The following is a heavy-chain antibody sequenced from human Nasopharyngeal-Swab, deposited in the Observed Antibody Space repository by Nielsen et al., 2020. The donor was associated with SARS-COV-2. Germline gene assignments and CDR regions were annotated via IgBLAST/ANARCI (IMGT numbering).Heavy chain of an antibody. D-gene: IGHD2-15*01. J-gene: IGHJ4*02. CDR3: ARDTRRGGVDY. Sequence: SETLSLTCTVSGGFINSYYWSWIRQPPRRGLEWIGYIYYSGSTNYNPSLKSRVTISLDTSKNQFSLKLSSVTAADSPVYYCARDTRRGGVDYWGQGTLVTVSS. V-gene: IGHV4-59*01. CDR1: GGFINSYY. CDR2: IYYSGST.